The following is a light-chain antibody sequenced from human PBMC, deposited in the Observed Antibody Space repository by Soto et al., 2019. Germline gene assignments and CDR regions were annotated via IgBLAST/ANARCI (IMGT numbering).Light chain of an antibody. Sequence: QSALTQPPSVSAAPGQKVTISCTGTSSDVGAYNYVSWYQHHPGKAPKLMVYEVNKRPSGVPDRFSGSKSGNTASLTVSGLQAEDEADYYCTSHAGTINFPYIFGTGTKVTVL. CDR1: SSDVGAYNY. J-gene: IGLJ1*01. V-gene: IGLV2-8*01. CDR3: TSHAGTINFPYI. CDR2: EVN.